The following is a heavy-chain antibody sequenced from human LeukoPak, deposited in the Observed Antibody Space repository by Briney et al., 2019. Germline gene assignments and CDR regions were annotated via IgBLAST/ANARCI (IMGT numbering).Heavy chain of an antibody. D-gene: IGHD5-18*01. V-gene: IGHV3-64*04. CDR1: GFTFSSYG. CDR2: ISSNGGST. Sequence: PGGSLRLSCSASGFTFSSYGMHWVRQAPGKGLEYVSAISSNGGSTYYADSVKGRFTISRDNSKNTLYLQMNSLRAEDTAVYYCAKSNLRNVDTAGGPLDYWGQGTLVTVSS. CDR3: AKSNLRNVDTAGGPLDY. J-gene: IGHJ4*02.